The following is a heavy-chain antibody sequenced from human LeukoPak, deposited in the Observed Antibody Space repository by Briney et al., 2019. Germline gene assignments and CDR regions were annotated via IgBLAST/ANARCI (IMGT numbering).Heavy chain of an antibody. CDR2: IYYSGST. CDR3: ARTFTLYYFDY. J-gene: IGHJ4*02. CDR1: GGSFSGYY. D-gene: IGHD2/OR15-2a*01. Sequence: SETLSLTCAVYGGSFSGYYWSWIRQPPGKGLEWIGYIYYSGSTNYNPSLKSRVTISVDTSKNQFSLKLSSVTAADTAVYYCARTFTLYYFDYWGQGTPVTVSS. V-gene: IGHV4-59*01.